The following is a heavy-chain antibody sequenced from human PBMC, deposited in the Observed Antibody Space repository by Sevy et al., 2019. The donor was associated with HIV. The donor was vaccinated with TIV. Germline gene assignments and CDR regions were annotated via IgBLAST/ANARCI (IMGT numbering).Heavy chain of an antibody. V-gene: IGHV3-30*18. J-gene: IGHJ6*02. Sequence: GGSLRLSCVVSGISFTTSGMHWVRQAPGKGLEWVAVISYHGRDKFYAESVKGRSTISRENSKNMLYLQMKSLRAEDTAEYYCAKDFTGYNGMDVWGQGTMVTVSS. CDR1: GISFTTSG. D-gene: IGHD3-9*01. CDR2: ISYHGRDK. CDR3: AKDFTGYNGMDV.